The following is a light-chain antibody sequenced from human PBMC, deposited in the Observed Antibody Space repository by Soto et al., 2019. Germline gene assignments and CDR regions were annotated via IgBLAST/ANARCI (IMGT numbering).Light chain of an antibody. V-gene: IGKV1-6*01. CDR1: QAIRND. CDR2: TAS. CDR3: LHDYSYPRT. J-gene: IGKJ1*01. Sequence: AIQMTQSPSSLYASVGDRVIITCRASQAIRNDLGWYQQKPGKAPKLLIYTASTLQSWVPSRFSGSGSGADFPLTIRSLQPEDSATYYCLHDYSYPRTFGQGTKVDIK.